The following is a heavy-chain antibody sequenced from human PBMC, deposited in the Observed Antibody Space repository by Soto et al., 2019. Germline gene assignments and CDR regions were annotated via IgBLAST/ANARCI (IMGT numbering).Heavy chain of an antibody. CDR1: GFTFSAAY. CDR3: ARDRGAVTGQYFDY. V-gene: IGHV3-11*05. CDR2: ISSSGTSA. J-gene: IGHJ4*02. D-gene: IGHD6-19*01. Sequence: GGSLRLSCAASGFTFSAAYMSWIRQAPNKGLEYISYISSSGTSANYADSVKGRFTISRDNAKNSLYLQMNSLRAEDTAVYYCARDRGAVTGQYFDYWGQGALVTVSS.